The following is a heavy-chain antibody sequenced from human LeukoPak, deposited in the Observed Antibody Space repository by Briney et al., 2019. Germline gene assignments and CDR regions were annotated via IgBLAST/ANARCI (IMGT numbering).Heavy chain of an antibody. CDR3: ARDGGYSYGYGMDV. D-gene: IGHD5-18*01. Sequence: SGTLSLTCAVSGGSISSSSYYWGWIRQPPGKGLEWIGSIYYSGSTYYNPSLKSRVTISVDTSKNQFSLKLSSVTAADTAVYYCARDGGYSYGYGMDVWGQGTTVTVSS. CDR2: IYYSGST. J-gene: IGHJ6*02. CDR1: GGSISSSSYY. V-gene: IGHV4-39*07.